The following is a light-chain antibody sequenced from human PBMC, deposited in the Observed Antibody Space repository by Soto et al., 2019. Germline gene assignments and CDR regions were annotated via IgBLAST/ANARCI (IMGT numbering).Light chain of an antibody. V-gene: IGKV3-20*01. J-gene: IGKJ1*01. CDR1: QRVASD. CDR3: QQYLNSPRT. CDR2: DAS. Sequence: VLTQSPGTLSLSPGEGATLSCRASQRVASDLAWYLQKPGQPPRLLIYDASIRATGIPDRISGRGSERDFTLTINRLEPEDAAVYYCQQYLNSPRTFGQGTKVDIK.